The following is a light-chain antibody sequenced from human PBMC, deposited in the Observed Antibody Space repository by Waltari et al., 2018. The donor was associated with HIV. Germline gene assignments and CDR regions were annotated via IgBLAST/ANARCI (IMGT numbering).Light chain of an antibody. CDR1: RTVFYSSDNQNY. Sequence: DIVMTQSPDSLTVSLGERATINCRSSRTVFYSSDNQNYLAWYLQRPGQSPKVLIFWASTRAFGVSDRFRGSGSGTHFSLTLSSLQADDVGIYYCQQYYTVPPTFGGGTKVEI. CDR3: QQYYTVPPT. V-gene: IGKV4-1*01. J-gene: IGKJ4*01. CDR2: WAS.